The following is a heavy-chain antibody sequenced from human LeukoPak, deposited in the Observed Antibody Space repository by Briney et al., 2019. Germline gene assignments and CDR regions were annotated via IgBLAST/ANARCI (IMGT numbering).Heavy chain of an antibody. CDR1: GYTFTSYA. D-gene: IGHD3-10*01. Sequence: ASVRVSCKASGYTFTSYAMHWVRQAPGQRLEWMGWINAGNGNTKYSQKFQGRVTITRDTSASTAYMELSSLRSEDTAVYYCARDRKLLWFGYWGQGTLVTVSS. J-gene: IGHJ4*02. V-gene: IGHV1-3*01. CDR2: INAGNGNT. CDR3: ARDRKLLWFGY.